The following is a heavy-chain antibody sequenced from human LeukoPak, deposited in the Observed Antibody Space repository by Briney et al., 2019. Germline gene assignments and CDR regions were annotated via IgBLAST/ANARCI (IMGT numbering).Heavy chain of an antibody. CDR2: MNPNSGNT. D-gene: IGHD2-15*01. J-gene: IGHJ4*02. CDR3: ARHPHKYCSGGSCYSGDY. CDR1: GYTSTSYD. Sequence: ASVKVSCKASGYTSTSYDINWVRQATGQGLEWMGWMNPNSGNTGYAQKFQGRVTMTRNTSISTAYMELSSLRSEDTAVYYCARHPHKYCSGGSCYSGDYWGQGTLATVSS. V-gene: IGHV1-8*01.